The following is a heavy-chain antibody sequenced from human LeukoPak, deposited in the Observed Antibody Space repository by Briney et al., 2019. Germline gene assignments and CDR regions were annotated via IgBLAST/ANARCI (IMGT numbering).Heavy chain of an antibody. CDR2: IIPILGIA. V-gene: IGHV1-69*04. Sequence: SVKVSCKASGYTFTSYAISWVRQAPGQGLEWMGRIIPILGIANYAQKFQGRVTITADKSTSTAYMELSSLRSEDTAVYYCARARHYYDSSGYSTEDYWGQGTLVTVSS. CDR3: ARARHYYDSSGYSTEDY. CDR1: GYTFTSYA. J-gene: IGHJ4*02. D-gene: IGHD3-22*01.